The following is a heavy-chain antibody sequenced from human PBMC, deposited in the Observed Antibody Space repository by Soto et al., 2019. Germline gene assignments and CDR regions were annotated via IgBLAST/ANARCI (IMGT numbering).Heavy chain of an antibody. V-gene: IGHV1-46*01. CDR2: INPSGGST. CDR1: GYTFPNFY. D-gene: IGHD1-1*01. J-gene: IGHJ4*02. Sequence: QVQLVQSGAEVKKPGASVKVSCKASGYTFPNFYMHWVRQAAGQELEWMGIINPSGGSTVYAQKFQGRITMTKDTSTSTVYMELNSLRSEDTAVYYCARDGHLEGRPTGASDYWGQGTLVTVSS. CDR3: ARDGHLEGRPTGASDY.